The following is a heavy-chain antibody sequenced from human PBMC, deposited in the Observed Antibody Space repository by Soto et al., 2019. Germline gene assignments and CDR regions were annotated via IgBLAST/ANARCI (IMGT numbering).Heavy chain of an antibody. CDR3: ARVSCDYYLYYFDY. J-gene: IGHJ4*02. Sequence: GGSLRLSCTVSGFTFSDHFMAWVRQAPGKGLEWVSDISTTRNYTKYADSVKGRFSMSRDNARNSVYLQMNRLRADDTAVYYCARVSCDYYLYYFDYWGQGALVTVSS. CDR1: GFTFSDHF. V-gene: IGHV3-11*06. D-gene: IGHD3-3*01. CDR2: ISTTRNYT.